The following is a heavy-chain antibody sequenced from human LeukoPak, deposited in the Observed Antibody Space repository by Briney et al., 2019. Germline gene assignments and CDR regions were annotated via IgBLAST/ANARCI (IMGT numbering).Heavy chain of an antibody. D-gene: IGHD5-18*01. CDR2: ISWISGSI. J-gene: IGHJ4*02. Sequence: GGSLRLSCAASGFPFDDYAMHWVRQAPGKGLEWVSGISWISGSIGYADSVKGRFTISRDNAKNSVYLQMNSLRAEDTALYYCAKNSRYSYGPLDYWGQGTLVTVSS. V-gene: IGHV3-9*01. CDR1: GFPFDDYA. CDR3: AKNSRYSYGPLDY.